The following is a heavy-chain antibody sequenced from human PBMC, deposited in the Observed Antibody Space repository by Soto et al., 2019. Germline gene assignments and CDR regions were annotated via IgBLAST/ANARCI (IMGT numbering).Heavy chain of an antibody. Sequence: GESLKISCKGSGYSFSNNWIGWVRQMPGKGLEWMGIIYPGDSDTRYTPSFEGHVTISADTSISTAYLQWHSLKASDTATYYCTRRRVLRFLQWRPYGLDVWGQGTTVTVSS. CDR2: IYPGDSDT. D-gene: IGHD3-3*01. J-gene: IGHJ6*02. V-gene: IGHV5-51*01. CDR1: GYSFSNNW. CDR3: TRRRVLRFLQWRPYGLDV.